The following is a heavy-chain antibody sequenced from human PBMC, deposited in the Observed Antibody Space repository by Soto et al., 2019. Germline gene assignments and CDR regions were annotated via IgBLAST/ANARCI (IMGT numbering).Heavy chain of an antibody. J-gene: IGHJ4*02. V-gene: IGHV3-43*01. CDR3: AKDRGGGSYQFDY. D-gene: IGHD1-26*01. CDR1: GFTFDDYT. CDR2: ISWDGGST. Sequence: EVQLVESGGVVVQPGGSLRLSCAASGFTFDDYTMHWVRQAPGKGLEWVSLISWDGGSTYYADSVKGRFTISRDNSKNSLYLQMNSLRTEDTALYYCAKDRGGGSYQFDYWGQGTLVTVSS.